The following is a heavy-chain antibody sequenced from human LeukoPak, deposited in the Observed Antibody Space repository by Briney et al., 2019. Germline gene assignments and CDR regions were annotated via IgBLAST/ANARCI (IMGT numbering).Heavy chain of an antibody. CDR2: IKQDGTET. Sequence: GGSLRLSCATSGFTFSTYWMSWVRQAPGKGLEWVANIKQDGTETNYVDSVKGRFTISRDNAKNSLYLLMNSLRAEDTAVYYCARDLVGQLADYWGQGTLVTVSS. CDR1: GFTFSTYW. V-gene: IGHV3-7*01. CDR3: ARDLVGQLADY. D-gene: IGHD6-13*01. J-gene: IGHJ4*02.